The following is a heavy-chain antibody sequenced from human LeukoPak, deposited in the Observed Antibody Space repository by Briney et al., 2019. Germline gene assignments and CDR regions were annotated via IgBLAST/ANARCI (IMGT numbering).Heavy chain of an antibody. CDR2: IYPRDGST. CDR1: GYTFTSNY. CDR3: ARDQEGFDY. Sequence: ASVKVSCKASGYTFTSNYIHWVRQAPGQGLEWMGMIYPRDGSTSYAQKFQGRVTVTRDTSTSTVHMELRGLRSEDTAVYYCARDQEGFDYWGQGTLVTVSS. V-gene: IGHV1-46*01. J-gene: IGHJ4*02.